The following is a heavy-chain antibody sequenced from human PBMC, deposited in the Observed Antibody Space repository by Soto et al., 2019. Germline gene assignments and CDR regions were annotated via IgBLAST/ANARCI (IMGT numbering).Heavy chain of an antibody. CDR3: AKGLPPLSTNHFFDY. CDR2: ISYDGNTK. D-gene: IGHD2-2*01. Sequence: QVQLVESGGGVVQPGRSLRLSCAASGFPFSTYGMHWVRQAPGKGLEWGAVISYDGNTKYYADSVKGRFTISRDNSKNTQYLQMKTLRAGDTAVYYCAKGLPPLSTNHFFDYWGKGTLVTVSS. CDR1: GFPFSTYG. V-gene: IGHV3-30*18. J-gene: IGHJ4*02.